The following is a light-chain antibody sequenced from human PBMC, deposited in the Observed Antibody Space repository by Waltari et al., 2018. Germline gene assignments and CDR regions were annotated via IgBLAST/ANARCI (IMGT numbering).Light chain of an antibody. CDR1: QSVLYSSNNKNY. Sequence: DIVMTQSSDSLAVSLGERATINRKSSQSVLYSSNNKNYLAWYQQKPGQRPKLLIYWASTRESGVPDRFSGSGSGTDFTLTISSLQAEDVAVYYCQQYYSTLYTFGQGTKLEIK. CDR2: WAS. V-gene: IGKV4-1*01. CDR3: QQYYSTLYT. J-gene: IGKJ2*01.